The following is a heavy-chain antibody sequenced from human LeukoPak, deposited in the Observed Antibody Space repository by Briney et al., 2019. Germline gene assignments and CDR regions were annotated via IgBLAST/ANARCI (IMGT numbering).Heavy chain of an antibody. V-gene: IGHV4-59*01. J-gene: IGHJ3*02. CDR1: GGSISSYY. CDR3: ARVQFTDVLRYFDWLLEGAFDI. D-gene: IGHD3-9*01. Sequence: SETLSLTCTVSGGSISSYYWSWIRQPPGKGLEWIGYIYYSGSTNYNPSLKSRVTISLDTSKNQFSLKLNSVTAADTAVYYCARVQFTDVLRYFDWLLEGAFDIWGQGTMVTVSS. CDR2: IYYSGST.